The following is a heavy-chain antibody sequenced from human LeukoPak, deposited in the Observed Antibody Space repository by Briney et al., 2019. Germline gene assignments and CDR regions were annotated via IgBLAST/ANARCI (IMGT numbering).Heavy chain of an antibody. J-gene: IGHJ5*02. V-gene: IGHV3-30*04. D-gene: IGHD3-22*01. Sequence: GRSLRLSCAASGFTFSSYAMHWVRQAPGKGLEWVAVISYDGSNKYYADSVKGRFTISRDNSKNTLYLQMNSLRAEDTAVYYCARGVCDSSGYNWFDPWGQGTLVTVSS. CDR3: ARGVCDSSGYNWFDP. CDR2: ISYDGSNK. CDR1: GFTFSSYA.